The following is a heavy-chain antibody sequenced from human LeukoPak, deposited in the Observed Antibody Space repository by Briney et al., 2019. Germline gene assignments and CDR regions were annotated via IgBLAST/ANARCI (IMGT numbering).Heavy chain of an antibody. V-gene: IGHV3-15*01. D-gene: IGHD2-21*02. CDR2: IKSKTDDGTT. CDR3: TTHANCGGDCYPED. CDR1: GFTFSNAW. Sequence: GGSLRLSCAASGFTFSNAWMSWVRQAPGKGLEWVGRIKSKTDDGTTDYAAPVKGRFTISRDDSKNTLYLQMNSLKTEDTAVYYCTTHANCGGDCYPEDWGQGTLVTVSS. J-gene: IGHJ4*02.